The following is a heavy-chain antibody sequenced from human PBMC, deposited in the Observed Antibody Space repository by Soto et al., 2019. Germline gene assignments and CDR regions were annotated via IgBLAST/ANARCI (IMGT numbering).Heavy chain of an antibody. Sequence: QVQLVESGGGLVKPGGSLRLSCAASGFTFSDYYMSWIRQAPGKGLEWVSYISSSSSYTNYADSVKGRFTISRDNAKNSLYLQMNSLRAEDTAVYYCARDSHDYGDLVSDYWGQGTLVTVSS. CDR1: GFTFSDYY. J-gene: IGHJ4*02. CDR2: ISSSSSYT. D-gene: IGHD4-17*01. V-gene: IGHV3-11*05. CDR3: ARDSHDYGDLVSDY.